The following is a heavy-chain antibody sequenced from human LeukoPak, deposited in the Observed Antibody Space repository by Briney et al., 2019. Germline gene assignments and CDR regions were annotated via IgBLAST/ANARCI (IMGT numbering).Heavy chain of an antibody. CDR1: GFTFSSYS. Sequence: PGGSLRLSCAASGFTFSSYSMNWVRQAPEKGLEWVSSISSSSSYIYYADSVKGRFTISRDNAKNSLYLQMNSLRAEDTAVYYCARGSGSMVRGVTYYFDYWGQGTLVTVSS. CDR3: ARGSGSMVRGVTYYFDY. V-gene: IGHV3-21*01. CDR2: ISSSSSYI. J-gene: IGHJ4*02. D-gene: IGHD3-10*01.